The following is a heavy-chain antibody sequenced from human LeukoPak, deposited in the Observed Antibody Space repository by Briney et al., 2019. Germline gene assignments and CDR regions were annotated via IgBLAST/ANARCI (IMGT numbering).Heavy chain of an antibody. V-gene: IGHV3-23*01. CDR2: ISGSGGST. J-gene: IGHJ4*02. CDR3: AKEMRYCSSTSCPTARSFDY. CDR1: GFTFSSYA. Sequence: GGSLRLSCAASGFTFSSYAMSWVRQAPGKGLEWVSAISGSGGSTYYADSVKGRFTISRDNSKNTLYLQMNSLRAEDTAVYYCAKEMRYCSSTSCPTARSFDYWGQGTLVTVSS. D-gene: IGHD2-2*01.